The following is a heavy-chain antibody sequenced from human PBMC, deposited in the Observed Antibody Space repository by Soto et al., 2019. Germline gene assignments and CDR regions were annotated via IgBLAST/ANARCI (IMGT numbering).Heavy chain of an antibody. V-gene: IGHV1-24*01. J-gene: IGHJ4*02. CDR3: ATGAVRGVKNFDC. Sequence: ASVKVSCKVSGYTLTELSMHWVRQAPGKGLEWMGGFDPEDDETVHAQKFQGRVTMTEDTSTDTAYMELNSLRSEDTAVYYCATGAVRGVKNFDCWGQGTLVTVSS. CDR1: GYTLTELS. CDR2: FDPEDDET. D-gene: IGHD3-10*01.